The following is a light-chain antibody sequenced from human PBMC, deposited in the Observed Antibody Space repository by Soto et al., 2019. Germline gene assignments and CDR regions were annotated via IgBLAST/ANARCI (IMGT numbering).Light chain of an antibody. Sequence: EIVLTQSPGTLSLSPGEGATLSCRASQSVSSSYLAWYQQKPGQAPRLLLYAASSRATGIPDRFSGSGSGTDFTLTISRLEPEAFAVYYCQQYGSSPAFGGGTKVEIK. CDR1: QSVSSSY. V-gene: IGKV3-20*01. CDR2: AAS. CDR3: QQYGSSPA. J-gene: IGKJ4*01.